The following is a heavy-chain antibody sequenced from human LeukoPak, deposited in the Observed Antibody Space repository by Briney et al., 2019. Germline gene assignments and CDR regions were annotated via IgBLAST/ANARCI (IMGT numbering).Heavy chain of an antibody. CDR2: INLNRGIA. CDR1: GSNFTGFY. D-gene: IGHD2-21*01. CDR3: AGARPPAVVAITNWFDP. V-gene: IGHV1-2*06. Sequence: ASVKVSCKASGSNFTGFYINWVRQTPGQGLEWMGRINLNRGIANFGSKFRGRVTMTSDTSTTTAYMELSSLQSDDTAVYYCAGARPPAVVAITNWFDPWGQGTLVTVSS. J-gene: IGHJ5*02.